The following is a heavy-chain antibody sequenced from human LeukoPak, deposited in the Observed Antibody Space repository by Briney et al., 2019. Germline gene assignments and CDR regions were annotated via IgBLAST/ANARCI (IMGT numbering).Heavy chain of an antibody. CDR3: AAVSSIAVELGYYYYMDV. CDR1: GFTFTSSA. J-gene: IGHJ6*03. CDR2: IVVGSGNT. V-gene: IGHV1-58*02. D-gene: IGHD6-19*01. Sequence: EASVKVSCKASGFTFTSSAMQWVRQARGQRREWIGWIVVGSGNTNYAQKFQERVTITRDMSTSTAYMELSSLRSEDTALYYCAAVSSIAVELGYYYYMDVWGKGTTVTVSS.